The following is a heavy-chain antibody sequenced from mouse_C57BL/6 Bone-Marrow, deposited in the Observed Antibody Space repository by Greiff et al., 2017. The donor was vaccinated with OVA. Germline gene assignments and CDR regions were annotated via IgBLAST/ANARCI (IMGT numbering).Heavy chain of an antibody. Sequence: QVQLQQSGAELARPGASVKLSCKASGYTFTSYGISWVKQRTGQGLEWIGEIYPRSGNTYYNEKFKGQATLTADKSSSTAYMELSSLTSEDAAVYFGAGIRFLYYFDYWGQGTTLTVSS. CDR3: AGIRFLYYFDY. CDR1: GYTFTSYG. D-gene: IGHD2-12*01. V-gene: IGHV1-81*01. CDR2: IYPRSGNT. J-gene: IGHJ2*01.